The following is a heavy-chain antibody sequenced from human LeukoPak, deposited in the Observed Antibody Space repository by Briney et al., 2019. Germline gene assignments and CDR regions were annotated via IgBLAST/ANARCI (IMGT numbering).Heavy chain of an antibody. CDR3: ARDWDIWLQSRFDY. CDR1: GFTFSNSW. V-gene: IGHV3-7*04. D-gene: IGHD5-24*01. J-gene: IGHJ4*02. Sequence: GGSLRLSCAASGFTFSNSWMSWVRQAPGKGLGWVANIKHDGSENFYVDSVKGRFTISRDNAKNSLYLQMNSLRAEDTAVYYCARDWDIWLQSRFDYWGQGTLVTVSS. CDR2: IKHDGSEN.